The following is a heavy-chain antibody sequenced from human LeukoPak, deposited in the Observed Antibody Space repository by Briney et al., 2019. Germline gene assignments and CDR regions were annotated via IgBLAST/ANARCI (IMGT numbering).Heavy chain of an antibody. D-gene: IGHD2-15*01. Sequence: GGSLRLSCAASGFTLSSYAMSWVRQGPGKGLEWVSAISVSGNTYHADSVKGRFTISRDSSKNTLYLQMNSLGAEDTAVYYCAKVAAAEYYYYYYMDVWGKGTTVTISS. J-gene: IGHJ6*03. CDR3: AKVAAAEYYYYYYMDV. CDR1: GFTLSSYA. CDR2: ISVSGNT. V-gene: IGHV3-23*01.